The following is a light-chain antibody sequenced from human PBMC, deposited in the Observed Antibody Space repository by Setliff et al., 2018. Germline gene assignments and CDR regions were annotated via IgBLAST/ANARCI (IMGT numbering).Light chain of an antibody. V-gene: IGLV2-14*03. CDR1: SNDIGYYNF. J-gene: IGLJ1*01. Sequence: QSALTQPASVSGSPGQSITISCTGTSNDIGYYNFVSWYQQYPGKHPKLLIYEVTNRPSGVSNRFSGSKSGNTASLTISGLQAEDEADYYCNSYTGTTTPDVFGTGTKV. CDR2: EVT. CDR3: NSYTGTTTPDV.